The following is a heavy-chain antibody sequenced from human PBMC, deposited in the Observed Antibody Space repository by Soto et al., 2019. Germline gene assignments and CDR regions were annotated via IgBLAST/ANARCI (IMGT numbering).Heavy chain of an antibody. V-gene: IGHV3-30*18. D-gene: IGHD4-17*01. CDR3: AKDHLTTTVTTVGY. J-gene: IGHJ4*02. Sequence: QVQLVESGGGVVQPGRSLRLSCSASGFTFSSYGMHWVRQAPGKGLEWVAVISYHGSDKYYEDSVKGRFTISRDNSKNTLYLQMDRLRAEDTAVYYCAKDHLTTTVTTVGYWGQGTLVTVSS. CDR2: ISYHGSDK. CDR1: GFTFSSYG.